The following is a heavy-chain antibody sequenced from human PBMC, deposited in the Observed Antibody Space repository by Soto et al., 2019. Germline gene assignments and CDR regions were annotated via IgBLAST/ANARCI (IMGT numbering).Heavy chain of an antibody. V-gene: IGHV3-23*01. Sequence: GGSLRLSCAASGFTFSSYAMSWVRQAPGKGLEWVSAISGSGGSTYYADSVKGRFTISRDNSKNTLYLQMNSLRAEDTAVYYCAKDYAGGLPESSAFDIWGQGTMVTVSS. CDR2: ISGSGGST. CDR3: AKDYAGGLPESSAFDI. D-gene: IGHD3-10*01. CDR1: GFTFSSYA. J-gene: IGHJ3*02.